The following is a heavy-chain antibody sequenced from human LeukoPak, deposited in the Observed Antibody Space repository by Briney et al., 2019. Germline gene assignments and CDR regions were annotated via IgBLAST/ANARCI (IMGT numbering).Heavy chain of an antibody. D-gene: IGHD3-3*01. CDR1: GFTFSSYW. CDR3: AKRPRSGRYFDY. Sequence: GGSLRLSCAASGFTFSSYWMHWVRQAPGKGLVWVSRINTDGSSTSYADSVKGRFTISRDNAKNTLYLQMNSPRAEDTALYYCAKRPRSGRYFDYWGQGTLVTVSS. V-gene: IGHV3-74*01. J-gene: IGHJ4*02. CDR2: INTDGSST.